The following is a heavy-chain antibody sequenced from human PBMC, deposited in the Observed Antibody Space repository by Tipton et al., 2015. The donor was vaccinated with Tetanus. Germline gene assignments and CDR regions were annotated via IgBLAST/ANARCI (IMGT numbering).Heavy chain of an antibody. J-gene: IGHJ4*02. CDR2: ISLSGRKT. CDR1: GFIFSDYG. D-gene: IGHD6-19*01. CDR3: AKEVDVSSGWRNFDS. V-gene: IGHV3-23*04. Sequence: QLVQSGGGVVQPGRSLRLSCATSGFIFSDYGFHWVRQAPGKGLEWVSTISLSGRKTYYADSVKGRFIISRDNSKYTLFLHMDPLRAEDTAVYYCAKEVDVSSGWRNFDSWGQGPLVTVSS.